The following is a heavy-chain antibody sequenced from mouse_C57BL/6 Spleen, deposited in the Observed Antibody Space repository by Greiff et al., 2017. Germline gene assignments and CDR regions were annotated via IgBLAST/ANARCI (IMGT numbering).Heavy chain of an antibody. CDR3: AREGGGSLDC. CDR1: GFTFSDYY. J-gene: IGHJ2*01. V-gene: IGHV5-16*01. Sequence: EVKLMESEGGLVQPGSSMKLSCTASGFTFSDYYMAWVRQVPEKGLEWVANINYDGSSTYYLDSLKSRFIISGDNAKNILYLQMSSLKSEDTATYYCAREGGGSLDCWGQGTTLTVSS. D-gene: IGHD1-1*01. CDR2: INYDGSST.